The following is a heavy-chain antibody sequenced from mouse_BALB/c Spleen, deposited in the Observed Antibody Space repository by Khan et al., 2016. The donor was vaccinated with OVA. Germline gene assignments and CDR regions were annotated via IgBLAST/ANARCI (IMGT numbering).Heavy chain of an antibody. J-gene: IGHJ2*01. V-gene: IGHV5-9-3*01. D-gene: IGHD2-3*01. CDR1: GFTFNNYA. CDR3: ARQGGIYDGPFDY. CDR2: VSSGGSYT. Sequence: EVELVESGGGLVKPGGSLKLSCAASGFTFNNYAMSWVRQTPEKRLEWVATVSSGGSYTSYPDSVKGRFTISSDNAKNTLYLQMSNMRSEDTAMYYCARQGGIYDGPFDYWGQGTTLTVSS.